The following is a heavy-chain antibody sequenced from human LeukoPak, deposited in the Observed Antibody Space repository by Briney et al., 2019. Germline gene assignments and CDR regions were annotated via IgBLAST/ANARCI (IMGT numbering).Heavy chain of an antibody. Sequence: GESLKISFKGSGYSFTSYWIGWVRQMPGKGPEWMGIIYPGDSDTRYSPSFQGQVTISADKSTSTAYLQWSSLKASDTAMYYCARWSSGWYQDYWGQGTLVTVSS. CDR3: ARWSSGWYQDY. D-gene: IGHD6-19*01. J-gene: IGHJ4*02. V-gene: IGHV5-51*01. CDR1: GYSFTSYW. CDR2: IYPGDSDT.